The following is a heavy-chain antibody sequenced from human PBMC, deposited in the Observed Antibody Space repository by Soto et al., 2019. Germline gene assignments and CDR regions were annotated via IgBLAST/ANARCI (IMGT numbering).Heavy chain of an antibody. CDR2: IIPIFGTA. V-gene: IGHV1-69*13. CDR1: GGTFSSYA. Sequence: GASVKVSCKASGGTFSSYAISWVRQAPGQGLEWMGGIIPIFGTANYAQKFQGRVTITADESTSTAYMELGSLRSEDTAVYYCARAEYGGNLHYYGMDVWGQGTTVTVSS. J-gene: IGHJ6*02. D-gene: IGHD2-21*02. CDR3: ARAEYGGNLHYYGMDV.